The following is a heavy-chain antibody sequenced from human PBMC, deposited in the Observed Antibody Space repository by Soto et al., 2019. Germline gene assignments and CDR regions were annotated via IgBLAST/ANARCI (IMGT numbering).Heavy chain of an antibody. J-gene: IGHJ1*01. CDR3: AKGVPGIAVAGTGYFQH. D-gene: IGHD6-19*01. CDR2: IIPIFGTA. V-gene: IGHV1-69*13. CDR1: GGTFSSYA. Sequence: SVKVSCKASGGTFSSYAISWVRQAPGQGLEWIGGIIPIFGTANYAQKFQGRVTITADESTSTAYMELSRLRSEDMAVYYCAKGVPGIAVAGTGYFQHWGQGTLVTVSS.